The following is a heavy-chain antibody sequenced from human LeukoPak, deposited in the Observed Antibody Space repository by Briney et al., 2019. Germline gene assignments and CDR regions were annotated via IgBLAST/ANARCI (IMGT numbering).Heavy chain of an antibody. D-gene: IGHD3-22*01. V-gene: IGHV4-61*08. CDR1: GGPISSGDYY. J-gene: IGHJ1*01. Sequence: SETLSLTCTVSGGPISSGDYYWSWIRQPPGKGLEWIGYIYYSGSTNYNPSLKSRVTISVDTSKNQFSLKLSSVTAVDTAVYYCARDWDYYDPHWGEGTLVTVSS. CDR2: IYYSGST. CDR3: ARDWDYYDPH.